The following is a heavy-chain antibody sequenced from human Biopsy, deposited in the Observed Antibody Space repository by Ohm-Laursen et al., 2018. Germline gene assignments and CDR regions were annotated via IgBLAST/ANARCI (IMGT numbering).Heavy chain of an antibody. CDR1: GFTFSDHH. V-gene: IGHV3-11*04. D-gene: IGHD2-2*01. CDR3: ARGGPHVRAGGSAFDY. CDR2: ISSSGATI. J-gene: IGHJ4*02. Sequence: SLRLSCAASGFTFSDHHMAWVRQAPGKGLEWLSYISSSGATIKYADSVKGRFTISRDNAKNSLYLRMNSLRAEDTAVYFCARGGPHVRAGGSAFDYWGQGTLVTVSS.